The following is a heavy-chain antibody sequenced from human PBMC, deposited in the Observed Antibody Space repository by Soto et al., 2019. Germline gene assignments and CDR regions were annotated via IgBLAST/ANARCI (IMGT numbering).Heavy chain of an antibody. Sequence: PGGSLRLSCVVSGVSFSDYSMNWVRQAPGKGLEWVSLITGNSEYKYYAGSVKGRFTVSRDNAKNSLYLQMNSLTVEDTAVYYCALSRELLQTFDSWGQGTLVTVSS. D-gene: IGHD1-26*01. V-gene: IGHV3-21*06. CDR1: GVSFSDYS. CDR2: ITGNSEYK. J-gene: IGHJ4*02. CDR3: ALSRELLQTFDS.